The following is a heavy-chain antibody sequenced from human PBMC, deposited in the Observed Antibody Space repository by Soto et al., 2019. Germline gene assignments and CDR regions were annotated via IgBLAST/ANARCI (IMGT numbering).Heavy chain of an antibody. D-gene: IGHD2-2*01. J-gene: IGHJ6*02. CDR3: ARSQGSSTSLEIYYYYYYGMDV. CDR2: IIPISGTA. Sequence: QVQLVQSGAEVKKPGSSVKVSCKASGGTFSSYAISWVRQAPXXGXXXMGGIIPISGTANYAQKFQGRVTITADESTSTVYMGLSSLRSEDTAVYFCARSQGSSTSLEIYYYYYYGMDVWGQGTTVTVSS. V-gene: IGHV1-69*01. CDR1: GGTFSSYA.